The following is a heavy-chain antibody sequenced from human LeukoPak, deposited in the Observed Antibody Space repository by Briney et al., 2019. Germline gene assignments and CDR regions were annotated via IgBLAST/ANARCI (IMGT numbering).Heavy chain of an antibody. CDR3: ARMYSSSWYDYYYYYMDV. D-gene: IGHD6-13*01. J-gene: IGHJ6*03. V-gene: IGHV4-4*07. CDR2: IYTSGST. CDR1: GGSISSYF. Sequence: SETLSLTCTVSGGSISSYFWSWIRQPAGKGLEWIGRIYTSGSTNYNPSLKSRVTMSVDTSKNQFSLKLSSVTAADTAVYYCARMYSSSWYDYYYYYMDVWGKGTTVTVSS.